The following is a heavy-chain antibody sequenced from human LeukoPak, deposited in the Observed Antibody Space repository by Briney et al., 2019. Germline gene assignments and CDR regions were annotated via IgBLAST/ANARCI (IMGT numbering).Heavy chain of an antibody. Sequence: SVKVSCKASGGTFSSYAISWVRQDPGQGLEWMGGIIPIFGTANYAQKFQGRVTITADESTSTAYMELSSLRSEDTAVYCCARGWLHNSPFDYWGQGTLVTVSS. CDR2: IIPIFGTA. D-gene: IGHD3-22*01. V-gene: IGHV1-69*13. J-gene: IGHJ4*02. CDR3: ARGWLHNSPFDY. CDR1: GGTFSSYA.